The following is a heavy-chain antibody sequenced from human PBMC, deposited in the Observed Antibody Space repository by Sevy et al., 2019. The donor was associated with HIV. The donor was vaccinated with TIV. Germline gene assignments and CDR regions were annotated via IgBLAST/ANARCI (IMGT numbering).Heavy chain of an antibody. CDR1: GFTFSSYA. CDR2: IWYDGSIK. V-gene: IGHV3-33*01. Sequence: GGSLRLSCAASGFTFSSYAIHWVRQAPGKGLEWVAVIWYDGSIKYYADSVKGRFTISRDNSKNTLHLQMKGLRAEDTAVYYCVRADNDFWSGYYASENYYYGMDVWGQGTSVTVSS. D-gene: IGHD3-3*01. CDR3: VRADNDFWSGYYASENYYYGMDV. J-gene: IGHJ6*02.